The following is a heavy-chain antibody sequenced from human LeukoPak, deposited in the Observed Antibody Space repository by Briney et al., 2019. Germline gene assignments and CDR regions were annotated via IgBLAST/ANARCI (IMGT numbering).Heavy chain of an antibody. J-gene: IGHJ6*03. CDR3: ARDGGHFDWNTMDV. CDR1: GGSISSYY. V-gene: IGHV4-59*01. Sequence: SETLSLTCTVSGGSISSYYWSWIRQPPGKGLEWIGYIYYSGSTNYNPSLKSRVTISVDTSKNQFSLKLSSVAAADTAVYYCARDGGHFDWNTMDVWGKGTTVTISS. D-gene: IGHD3-9*01. CDR2: IYYSGST.